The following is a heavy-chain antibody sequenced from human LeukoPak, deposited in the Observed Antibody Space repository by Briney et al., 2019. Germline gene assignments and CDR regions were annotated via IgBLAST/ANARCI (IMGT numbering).Heavy chain of an antibody. J-gene: IGHJ4*02. CDR1: GYTFTSYA. CDR2: INAGNGNT. V-gene: IGHV1-3*01. Sequence: GASVKVSCKASGYTFTSYAMHWVRQAPGQRLEWMGWINAGNGNTKYSQKFQGRVTITRDTSASTAYMELSSLRSEDTAVYYCAREPAYVFDWLLSPPPDFDYWGQGTLVTVSS. CDR3: AREPAYVFDWLLSPPPDFDY. D-gene: IGHD3-9*01.